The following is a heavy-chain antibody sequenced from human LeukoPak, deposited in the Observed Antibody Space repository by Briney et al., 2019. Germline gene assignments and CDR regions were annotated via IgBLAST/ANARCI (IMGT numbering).Heavy chain of an antibody. D-gene: IGHD2-2*01. V-gene: IGHV1-2*02. CDR1: GDTFSSYA. CDR3: ARANFLYCSSTTCLFDY. CDR2: INPNDGDT. Sequence: ASVKVSCKASGDTFSSYAFNWVRQAPGQGLEWMGWINPNDGDTNYAQKFQGRVTMTRDTSISTAHMEVSRLRSDDTAVYYCARANFLYCSSTTCLFDYWGQGTLVTVSS. J-gene: IGHJ4*02.